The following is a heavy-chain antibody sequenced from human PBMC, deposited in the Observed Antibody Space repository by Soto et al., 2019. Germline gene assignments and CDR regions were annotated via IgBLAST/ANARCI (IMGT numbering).Heavy chain of an antibody. CDR2: VNHGGTS. D-gene: IGHD3-10*01. Sequence: QVQLQQWGAGLLKPSETLSLTCAVHGGSFSGYYWDWIRQPPGKGLEWIGEVNHGGTSNYNPSLKRGAIISVYTSKNQFSLKLTSVTAEDPALSCCASSSFLRSGDLFHGLDVWGQGTTVTVSS. V-gene: IGHV4-34*01. CDR1: GGSFSGYY. CDR3: ASSSFLRSGDLFHGLDV. J-gene: IGHJ6*02.